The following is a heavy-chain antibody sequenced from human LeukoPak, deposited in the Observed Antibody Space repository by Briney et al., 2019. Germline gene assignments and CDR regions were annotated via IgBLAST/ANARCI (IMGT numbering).Heavy chain of an antibody. D-gene: IGHD3-9*01. J-gene: IGHJ4*02. CDR3: ARVDLTGSPSNFDY. CDR2: IYSGGST. V-gene: IGHV3-66*01. Sequence: GGSLRLSCAASEFSVGSNYMTWVRQAPGKGLEWVSLIYSGGSTYYADSVKGRFTISRDNAKNSLYLQMNSLRAEDTAVYYCARVDLTGSPSNFDYWGQGTLVTVSS. CDR1: EFSVGSNY.